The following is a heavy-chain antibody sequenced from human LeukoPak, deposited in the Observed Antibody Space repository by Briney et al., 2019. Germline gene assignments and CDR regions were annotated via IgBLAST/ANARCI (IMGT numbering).Heavy chain of an antibody. V-gene: IGHV4-59*08. CDR3: ARGVDY. Sequence: SETLSLTCTVSGGSISSYYWSWIRQPPGKGLEWIGYIYYSGSTNYNPSLKSRVTISVDTSKNQFSLKLSSVTAADTAVYYCARGVDYWGQGTLVTVSS. CDR1: GGSISSYY. CDR2: IYYSGST. J-gene: IGHJ4*02.